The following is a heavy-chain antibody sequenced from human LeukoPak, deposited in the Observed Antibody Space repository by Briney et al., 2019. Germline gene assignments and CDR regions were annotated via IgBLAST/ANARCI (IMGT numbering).Heavy chain of an antibody. Sequence: ASVRVSCKASGYTFSGYYMHWVRQAPGQGLEGRGWINPNSGGTNHAHQFQGRVPLTRDTSTSTAYMELSRLRSDDTAVYYCSRAQKQLVGIWGQGPLVTVPS. CDR3: SRAQKQLVGI. CDR2: INPNSGGT. J-gene: IGHJ4*02. CDR1: GYTFSGYY. D-gene: IGHD6-6*01. V-gene: IGHV1-2*02.